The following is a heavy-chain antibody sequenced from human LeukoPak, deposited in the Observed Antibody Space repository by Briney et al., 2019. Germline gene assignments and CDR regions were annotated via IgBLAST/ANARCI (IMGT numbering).Heavy chain of an antibody. J-gene: IGHJ4*02. CDR1: GFTFRSYS. Sequence: PGGSLRLSCAASGFTFRSYSMNWVRQAPGKGLEWVSYISSSSSTIYYADSVKGRFTISRDNAKNSLYLQMNSLRAEDTAVYYCAKDRHFRSRGSYRLFDYWGQGTLVTVSS. D-gene: IGHD3-16*02. CDR3: AKDRHFRSRGSYRLFDY. CDR2: ISSSSSTI. V-gene: IGHV3-48*01.